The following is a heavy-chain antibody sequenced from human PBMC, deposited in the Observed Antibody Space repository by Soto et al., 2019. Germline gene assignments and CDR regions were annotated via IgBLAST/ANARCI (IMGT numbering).Heavy chain of an antibody. Sequence: QVQLVESGGGVVQPGRSLRLSCAASGFTSSSYAMHWVRQAPGKGLEWVAVISYDGSNKYYADSVKGRFTISRDNSKNTLYLQMNSLRAEDTAVYYCARDTDADYVFNWFDPWGQGTLVTVSS. CDR3: ARDTDADYVFNWFDP. V-gene: IGHV3-30-3*01. J-gene: IGHJ5*02. D-gene: IGHD4-17*01. CDR1: GFTSSSYA. CDR2: ISYDGSNK.